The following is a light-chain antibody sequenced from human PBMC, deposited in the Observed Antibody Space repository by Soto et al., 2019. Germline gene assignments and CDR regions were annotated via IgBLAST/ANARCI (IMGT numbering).Light chain of an antibody. J-gene: IGKJ1*01. CDR1: QSLNSW. CDR3: QHYIGYSGM. V-gene: IGKV1-5*03. Sequence: DIQMTQSPSTLSGSVGDRVTITCRASQSLNSWLAWYQHKPGKAPKLLIHKASILASGVPSRFSGSDSGAEFTLTISSLQPDDFATYYCQHYIGYSGMFGQGTKVDIK. CDR2: KAS.